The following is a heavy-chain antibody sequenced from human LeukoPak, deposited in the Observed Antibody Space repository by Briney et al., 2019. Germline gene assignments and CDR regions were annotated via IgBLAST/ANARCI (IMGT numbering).Heavy chain of an antibody. CDR1: GFTFSSYW. V-gene: IGHV3-74*01. J-gene: IGHJ6*02. CDR2: INSDGSST. D-gene: IGHD6-13*01. Sequence: PGGSLRLSCAASGFTFSSYWMHWVRQAPGKGLVWVSRINSDGSSTSYADSVKGRFTISRDNAKNTLYLQMNSLRAEDTAVYYCARAENSSSLYSYYYYYYGMDVWGQGTTVTVSS. CDR3: ARAENSSSLYSYYYYYYGMDV.